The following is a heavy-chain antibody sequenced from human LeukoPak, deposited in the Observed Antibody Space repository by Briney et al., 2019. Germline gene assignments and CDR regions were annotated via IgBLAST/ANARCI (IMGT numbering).Heavy chain of an antibody. Sequence: GGSLRLSCAASGFTFSSYEMNWVRQAPGKGLEWVSYISSSGSTIYYADSGKGRFTRSRDNAKNSLYLQMNRLRAEDTAVYYCAELGITMIGGVWGKGTTVTISP. V-gene: IGHV3-48*03. CDR3: AELGITMIGGV. CDR1: GFTFSSYE. CDR2: ISSSGSTI. D-gene: IGHD3-10*02. J-gene: IGHJ6*04.